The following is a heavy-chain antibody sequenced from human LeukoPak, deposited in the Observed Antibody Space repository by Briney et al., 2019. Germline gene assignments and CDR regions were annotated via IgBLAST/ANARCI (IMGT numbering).Heavy chain of an antibody. CDR2: IYPGDSDT. Sequence: GESLKVSCKGSGYTFTTYWIGWVRQMPGKGLEWMGIIYPGDSDTRYSPSFQGQVTISADKSISTAYLQWSSLKASDTAIYYCVRSGPDTFDIWGQGTMVTVSS. CDR3: VRSGPDTFDI. V-gene: IGHV5-51*01. CDR1: GYTFTTYW. J-gene: IGHJ3*02. D-gene: IGHD3-10*01.